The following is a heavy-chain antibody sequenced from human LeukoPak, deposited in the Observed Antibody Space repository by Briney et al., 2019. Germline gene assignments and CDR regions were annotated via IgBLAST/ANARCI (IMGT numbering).Heavy chain of an antibody. CDR1: GGSISSSSYY. CDR2: IYYSGST. J-gene: IGHJ5*02. Sequence: SETLSLTCTVSGGSISSSSYYWGWIRQPPGKGLEWIVSIYYSGSTYYNPSLKSRVTISVDTSKNQFSLKLSSVTAADTAVYYCARFQTRIAAAATHWFDPWGQGTLVTVSS. V-gene: IGHV4-39*01. CDR3: ARFQTRIAAAATHWFDP. D-gene: IGHD6-13*01.